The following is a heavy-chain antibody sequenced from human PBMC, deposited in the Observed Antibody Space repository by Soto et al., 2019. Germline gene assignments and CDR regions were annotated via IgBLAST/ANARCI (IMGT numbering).Heavy chain of an antibody. D-gene: IGHD5-18*01. V-gene: IGHV3-30*18. CDR3: AKCQGARYSYAAIPRYNWFDP. J-gene: IGHJ5*02. Sequence: QVQLVESGGGVVQPGRSLRLSCAASGFTFSSYGMHWVRQAPGKGLEWVAVISYDGSNKYYADSVKGRFTISRDNSKNTLYLQMNSLRAEDTAVYYCAKCQGARYSYAAIPRYNWFDPWGQGTLVTVSS. CDR1: GFTFSSYG. CDR2: ISYDGSNK.